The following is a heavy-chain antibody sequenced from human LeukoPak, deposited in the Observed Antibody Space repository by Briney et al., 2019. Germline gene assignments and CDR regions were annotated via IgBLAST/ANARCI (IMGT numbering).Heavy chain of an antibody. D-gene: IGHD1-7*01. CDR2: IIPIYGTA. Sequence: SVKVSCEASRGTLSNYAISWVRQAPGQGLEWMGGIIPIYGTANYAQKFQGRVTITTDESTSTAYMELSSLRSEDTAVYYCARDNYAGANWFDPWGQGTLVTVSS. J-gene: IGHJ5*02. V-gene: IGHV1-69*05. CDR3: ARDNYAGANWFDP. CDR1: RGTLSNYA.